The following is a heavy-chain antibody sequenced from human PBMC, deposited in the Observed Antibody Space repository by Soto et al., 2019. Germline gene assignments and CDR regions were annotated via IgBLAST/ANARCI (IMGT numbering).Heavy chain of an antibody. D-gene: IGHD5-12*01. CDR1: GVTFNRQD. Sequence: GASVKVSGKASGVTFNRQDMRWVRQAPGQGLEWMGGIIPMFGTPHYAEKIQARVTITADESTGTAYLELSSLTSEGTAVYYCATSEGRDGYSFDYWGPGTLVTVSS. J-gene: IGHJ4*02. V-gene: IGHV1-69*13. CDR3: ATSEGRDGYSFDY. CDR2: IIPMFGTP.